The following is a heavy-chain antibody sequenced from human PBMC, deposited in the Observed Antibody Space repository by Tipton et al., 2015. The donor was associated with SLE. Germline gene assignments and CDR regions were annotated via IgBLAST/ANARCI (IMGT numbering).Heavy chain of an antibody. CDR1: GGSISSRSYY. D-gene: IGHD6-19*01. J-gene: IGHJ4*02. CDR3: ARHEGAVAPGYFDF. CDR2: IYYSGST. Sequence: TLSFTCTVSGGSISSRSYYWGWIRQPPGKGLEWIGSIYYSGSTYYNPSLKSRVTISVDTSKNQFSLKLRSVAAADTAVYYCARHEGAVAPGYFDFWGQGTLVTVSS. V-gene: IGHV4-39*07.